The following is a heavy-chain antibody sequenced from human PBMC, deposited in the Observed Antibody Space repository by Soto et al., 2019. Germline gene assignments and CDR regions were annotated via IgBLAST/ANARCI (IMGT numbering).Heavy chain of an antibody. CDR2: ISIISTYI. D-gene: IGHD4-17*01. CDR1: RFRFSDYT. V-gene: IGHV3-21*01. Sequence: EVELVESGGGLVKPGGSLRLSCLASRFRFSDYTMTWVHQAPGKGLEWVSSISIISTYIYYGDSVKGRFTISRDNAKNSLYLQMNSLRVEDTAVYYCARRGSEVTTGGGALDMWGQGTMVTVSS. CDR3: ARRGSEVTTGGGALDM. J-gene: IGHJ3*02.